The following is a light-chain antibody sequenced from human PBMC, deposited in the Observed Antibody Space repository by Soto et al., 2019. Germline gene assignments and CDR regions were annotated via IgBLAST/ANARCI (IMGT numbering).Light chain of an antibody. Sequence: EIVLTQSPAPLSLSPGERATLSCRASQSVSSYLAWYQQKPGQAPRLLIYDASNRATGIPARFSGSGSGTDFTLTISSLEPEDFAVYYCQQRRGTFGPGTKVDIK. CDR3: QQRRGT. CDR2: DAS. CDR1: QSVSSY. V-gene: IGKV3-11*01. J-gene: IGKJ3*01.